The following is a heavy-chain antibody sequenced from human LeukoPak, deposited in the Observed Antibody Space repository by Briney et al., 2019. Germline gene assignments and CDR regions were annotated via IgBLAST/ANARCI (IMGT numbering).Heavy chain of an antibody. CDR1: GYSFTSYW. Sequence: GKSLKISCKGSGYSFTSYWIGWVRQMPGKGLEWMGIIYPGDSDTRYSPSFQGQVTISADKSISTAYLQWSSLKASDTAMYYCARGSWYSSSWLYYFDYWGQGTLVTVSS. J-gene: IGHJ4*02. V-gene: IGHV5-51*01. CDR2: IYPGDSDT. D-gene: IGHD6-13*01. CDR3: ARGSWYSSSWLYYFDY.